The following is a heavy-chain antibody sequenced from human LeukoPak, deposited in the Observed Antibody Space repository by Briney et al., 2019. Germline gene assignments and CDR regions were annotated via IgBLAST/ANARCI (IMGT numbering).Heavy chain of an antibody. CDR2: IGGSVGGA. Sequence: GGSLRLSCEASGFLFSTYAMSWVRQAPGKGLEWVSAIGGSVGGAYYADSVKGRFTISRDNSKNTSYLQMNSLRAEDTAIYYCAKKGCTSISCYNNFWGQGTLVTVSS. D-gene: IGHD2-2*02. CDR3: AKKGCTSISCYNNF. J-gene: IGHJ4*02. CDR1: GFLFSTYA. V-gene: IGHV3-23*01.